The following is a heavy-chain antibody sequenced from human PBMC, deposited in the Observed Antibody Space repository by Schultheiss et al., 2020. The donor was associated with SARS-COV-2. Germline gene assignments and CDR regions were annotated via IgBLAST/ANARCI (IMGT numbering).Heavy chain of an antibody. CDR1: SFTFSAYA. CDR3: ASQDIGGNSVGDY. CDR2: IWYDGSNK. Sequence: GESLKISCAPSSFTFSAYAMTWVRQAPGKGLEWVAVIWYDGSNKYYADSVKGRFTISRDNSKNTLYLEMNNLRAEDTATYYCASQDIGGNSVGDYWGQGTLVTVSS. V-gene: IGHV3-33*08. J-gene: IGHJ4*02. D-gene: IGHD4-23*01.